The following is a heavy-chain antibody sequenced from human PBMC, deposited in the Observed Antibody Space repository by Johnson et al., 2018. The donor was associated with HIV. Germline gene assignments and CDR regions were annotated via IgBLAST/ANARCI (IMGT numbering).Heavy chain of an antibody. CDR2: ISYDGSNK. CDR1: GLIDSRNF. J-gene: IGHJ3*02. CDR3: AETPGIAAAGTGYAFGI. V-gene: IGHV3-30*03. D-gene: IGHD6-13*01. Sequence: QVHLVESGGAMIQPGGSLRLSCVASGLIDSRNFMGWVRQAPGKGLEWVAVISYDGSNKYYADSVKGRFTISRDNSKNTLYLQMNSLRAEDTAVYYCAETPGIAAAGTGYAFGIWGQGTMVTVSS.